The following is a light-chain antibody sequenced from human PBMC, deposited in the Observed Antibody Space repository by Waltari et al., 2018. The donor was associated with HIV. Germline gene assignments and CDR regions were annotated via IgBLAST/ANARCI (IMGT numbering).Light chain of an antibody. CDR1: ALANQH. CDR3: QSADGSCTWV. Sequence: SSELIQPPSVSVSPGQTARITCSGDALANQHVYWYQQKTGQAPVVVIYKDTGRPSGIPERFSGSSSGTIVTLSISGVQAEDEADYYCQSADGSCTWVFGGGTKLTVL. J-gene: IGLJ3*02. CDR2: KDT. V-gene: IGLV3-25*03.